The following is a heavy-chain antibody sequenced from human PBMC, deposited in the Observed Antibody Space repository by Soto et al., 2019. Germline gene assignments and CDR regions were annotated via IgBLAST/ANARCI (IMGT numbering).Heavy chain of an antibody. CDR1: GFAFTSYW. CDR2: IKQDGSEK. D-gene: IGHD2-15*01. CDR3: ARAADCSGGSCYSINYYYYYGMDV. V-gene: IGHV3-7*01. J-gene: IGHJ6*02. Sequence: EVQLVESGGGLVQPGGSLRLSCAASGFAFTSYWMSWVRQAPGKGLEWVANIKQDGSEKYYVDSVKGRFTISRDNAKNSLYLQRNSLRAEDTAVYYCARAADCSGGSCYSINYYYYYGMDVWGQGTTVTVSS.